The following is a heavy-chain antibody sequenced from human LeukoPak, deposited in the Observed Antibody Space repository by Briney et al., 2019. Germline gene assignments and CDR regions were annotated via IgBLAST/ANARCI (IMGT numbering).Heavy chain of an antibody. V-gene: IGHV1-2*02. D-gene: IGHD6-19*01. Sequence: ASVKVSCKASGYTFTGYYMHWVRQAPGQGLEWMGWINPNSGGTNYAQKFQGRVTMTRDTSISTAYMELSRLRSDDTAVYYCARASGEQWVVDPHFDYWGQGTLVTVSS. CDR1: GYTFTGYY. CDR2: INPNSGGT. CDR3: ARASGEQWVVDPHFDY. J-gene: IGHJ4*02.